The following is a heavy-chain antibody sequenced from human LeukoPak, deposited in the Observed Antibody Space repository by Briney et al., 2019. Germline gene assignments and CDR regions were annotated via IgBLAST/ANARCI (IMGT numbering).Heavy chain of an antibody. CDR1: VGCFSGYY. CDR2: INHSGST. Sequence: SETLSLTCAVYVGCFSGYYWSWLRQPPGKGQEWLGEINHSGSTNYNPSLKSRVTISVDTSKSQFSLKLSSVTVADMTVYYWAWEYYYDSSALKHFDYWGQGTLVTVSS. D-gene: IGHD3-22*01. V-gene: IGHV4-34*01. J-gene: IGHJ4*02. CDR3: AWEYYYDSSALKHFDY.